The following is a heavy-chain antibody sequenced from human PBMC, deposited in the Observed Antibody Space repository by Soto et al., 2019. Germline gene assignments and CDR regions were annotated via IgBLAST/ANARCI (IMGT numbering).Heavy chain of an antibody. CDR1: GFNFSASA. J-gene: IGHJ4*02. D-gene: IGHD3-9*01. CDR2: IRSKAHGYAT. CDR3: NRSDTFDS. Sequence: EVHLEESGGGLVQPGGSLKLSCAASGFNFSASAMHWVRQPSGKGLEWVGRIRSKAHGYATGYAASVKGRFTISRDSSKNTAFLQLNSLRTEDTAVYYCNRSDTFDSWGQGALVTVSS. V-gene: IGHV3-73*02.